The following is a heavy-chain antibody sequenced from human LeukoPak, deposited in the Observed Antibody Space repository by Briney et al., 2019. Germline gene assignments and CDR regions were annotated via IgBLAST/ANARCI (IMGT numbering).Heavy chain of an antibody. CDR2: IVVGSGNT. D-gene: IGHD3-10*01. CDR1: GFTFTISA. V-gene: IGHV1-58*02. CDR3: AADLPPTMVRDYGMDV. Sequence: SVTVSCKASGFTFTISAMQWVRQGRGQRREGIGWIVVGSGNTKYTQKFQERLTIPRDMSTSTAYMELSSLRSEDTAVYYCAADLPPTMVRDYGMDVWGQGTTVTVSS. J-gene: IGHJ6*02.